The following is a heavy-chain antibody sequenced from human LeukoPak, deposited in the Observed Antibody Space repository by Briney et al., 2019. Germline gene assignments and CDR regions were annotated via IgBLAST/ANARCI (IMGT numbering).Heavy chain of an antibody. CDR2: IIPIFGAA. J-gene: IGHJ4*02. V-gene: IGHV1-69*06. CDR3: ARGNVLRYFDWLSEVGYYFDY. CDR1: ECTFSSYA. D-gene: IGHD3-9*01. Sequence: ASVKVSFNASECTFSSYAISWVRQAPGQGLEWMGGIIPIFGAANYAQKFQGRVTITADKSTSTAYMELSSLRSEDTAVYYCARGNVLRYFDWLSEVGYYFDYWGQGTLVTVSS.